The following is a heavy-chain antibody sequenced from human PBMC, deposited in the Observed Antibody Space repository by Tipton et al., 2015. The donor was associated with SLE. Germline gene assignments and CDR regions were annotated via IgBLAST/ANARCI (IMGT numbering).Heavy chain of an antibody. J-gene: IGHJ4*02. Sequence: LSLTCAVSGYSISSGYYWGWIRQPPGKGLEWIGSIYHSGSTYYNPSLKSRVTISVDTSKNQFSLKLSSVAAADTAVYYCARVREVYFDYWGQGTLVTVSS. V-gene: IGHV4-38-2*01. CDR2: IYHSGST. CDR1: GYSISSGYY. CDR3: ARVREVYFDY. D-gene: IGHD3-10*01.